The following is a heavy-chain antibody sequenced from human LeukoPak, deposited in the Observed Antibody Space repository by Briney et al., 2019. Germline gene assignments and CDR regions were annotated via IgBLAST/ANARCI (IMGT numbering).Heavy chain of an antibody. CDR3: FGAMKGDSSGRFDP. CDR1: GFTFSSYS. D-gene: IGHD3-22*01. V-gene: IGHV3-48*01. CDR2: ISSSSSTI. J-gene: IGHJ5*02. Sequence: GGSLRLSCAASGFTFSSYSMNWVRQAPGKGLEWVSYISSSSSTIYYADSVKGRFTISRDNAKNSLYLQMNSLRAEDTAVYYFFGAMKGDSSGRFDPWGQGTLVTVSS.